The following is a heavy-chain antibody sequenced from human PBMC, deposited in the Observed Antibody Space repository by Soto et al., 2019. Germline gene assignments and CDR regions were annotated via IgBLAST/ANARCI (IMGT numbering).Heavy chain of an antibody. CDR1: GFTFSSYG. J-gene: IGHJ3*02. CDR3: AKERRPTWDKEEKREGDAFDI. Sequence: GGSLRLSCAASGFTFSSYGMHWVRQAPGKGLEWVAVISYDGSNKYYADSVKGRFTISRDNSKNTLYLQMNSLRAEDTAVYYCAKERRPTWDKEEKREGDAFDIWGQGTMVTVSS. V-gene: IGHV3-30*18. D-gene: IGHD1-1*01. CDR2: ISYDGSNK.